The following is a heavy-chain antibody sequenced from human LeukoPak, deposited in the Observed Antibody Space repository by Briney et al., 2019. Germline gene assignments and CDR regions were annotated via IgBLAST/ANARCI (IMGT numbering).Heavy chain of an antibody. CDR1: GGSIGSYS. V-gene: IGHV4-34*01. Sequence: SETLSLTCTVSGGSIGSYSWSWIRQPPGKGLEWIGEINHSGSTNYNPSLKSRVTMSVDTSKNQFSLKLSSVTAADTAVYYCARGSYYYDSSGYLPFDYWGQGTLVTVSS. CDR3: ARGSYYYDSSGYLPFDY. J-gene: IGHJ4*02. CDR2: INHSGST. D-gene: IGHD3-22*01.